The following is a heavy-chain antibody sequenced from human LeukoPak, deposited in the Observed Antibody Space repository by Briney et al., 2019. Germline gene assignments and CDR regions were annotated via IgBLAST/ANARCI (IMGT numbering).Heavy chain of an antibody. CDR1: GYSFIDYY. CDR2: INPNSGGT. J-gene: IGHJ5*02. D-gene: IGHD2-15*01. V-gene: IGHV1-2*02. CDR3: ARAMRRSGGSCYT. Sequence: GASVKVSCKASGYSFIDYYMHWVRQAPGQGLEWMGWINPNSGGTNYAQKFQGRVTMTRDTSISTAYMELSRLRSDDTAVYYCARAMRRSGGSCYTWGQGTLVTVSS.